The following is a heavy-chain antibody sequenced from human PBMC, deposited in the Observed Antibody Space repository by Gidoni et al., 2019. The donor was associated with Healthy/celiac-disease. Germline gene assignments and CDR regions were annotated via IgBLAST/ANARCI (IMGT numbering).Heavy chain of an antibody. Sequence: QVQLVESGGGVVQPGRSLRLSCAASGFTCSSYGMHWFRQAPGKGLEWVAVISYDGSNKYYADSVKGRFTISRDNSKNSLYLQMNSLRAEDTAVYYCARAIAAAGPKGYWGQGTLVTVSS. V-gene: IGHV3-30*03. J-gene: IGHJ4*02. CDR2: ISYDGSNK. CDR3: ARAIAAAGPKGY. CDR1: GFTCSSYG. D-gene: IGHD6-13*01.